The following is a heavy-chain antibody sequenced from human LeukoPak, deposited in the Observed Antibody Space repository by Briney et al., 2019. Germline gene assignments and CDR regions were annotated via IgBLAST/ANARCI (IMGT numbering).Heavy chain of an antibody. CDR3: AKESESYDSSGSTFDF. CDR2: IRYDGSNK. Sequence: GGPLRLSCAASGFTFSSYGMEWVRQAPGKGLEWVAFIRYDGSNKYYSDSVKGRFTISRDNSKNTLYLQMNSLRAEDTAVYYCAKESESYDSSGSTFDFWGQGTLVTVSS. D-gene: IGHD3-22*01. CDR1: GFTFSSYG. J-gene: IGHJ4*02. V-gene: IGHV3-30*02.